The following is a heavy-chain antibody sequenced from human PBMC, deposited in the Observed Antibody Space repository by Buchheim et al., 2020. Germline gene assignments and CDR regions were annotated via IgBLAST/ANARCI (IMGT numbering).Heavy chain of an antibody. V-gene: IGHV3-30*18. J-gene: IGHJ4*02. CDR3: AKVVLPAVPGVFYFDY. CDR1: GFTFSSYG. CDR2: ISYDGSNK. Sequence: QVQLVESGGGVVQPGRSLRLSCAASGFTFSSYGMHWVRQAPGKGLEWVAVISYDGSNKYYADSVKGRFTISRDDSKNTLYLQMNSLRTEDTAVYYCAKVVLPAVPGVFYFDYWGQGTL. D-gene: IGHD2-2*01.